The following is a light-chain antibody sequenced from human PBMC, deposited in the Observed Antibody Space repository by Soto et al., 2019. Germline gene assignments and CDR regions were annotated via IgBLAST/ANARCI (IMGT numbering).Light chain of an antibody. CDR1: QGIKNW. CDR2: TGS. V-gene: IGKV1-12*01. Sequence: DIQMTQSPSYVSASVGDRVTITCRASQGIKNWLAWYQQKPGKAPNLLIYTGSSLQSGVPSRFSGSGSGTDFTLTINSLQPEDFATYYCQQSYSTPPITFGQGTRLEIK. J-gene: IGKJ5*01. CDR3: QQSYSTPPIT.